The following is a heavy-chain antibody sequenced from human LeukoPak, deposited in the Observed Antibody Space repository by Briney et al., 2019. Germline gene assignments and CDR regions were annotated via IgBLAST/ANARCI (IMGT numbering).Heavy chain of an antibody. D-gene: IGHD3-3*01. CDR1: GFTFSSYG. CDR3: ASTFTIFGVVLPDY. CDR2: IRYDGSNK. J-gene: IGHJ4*02. Sequence: GGSLRLSCAASGFTFSSYGMHWVRQAPGKALEWVAFIRYDGSNKYYADSVKGRFTISRDNSKNTLYLQMNSLRAEDTAVYYCASTFTIFGVVLPDYWGQGTLVTVSS. V-gene: IGHV3-30*02.